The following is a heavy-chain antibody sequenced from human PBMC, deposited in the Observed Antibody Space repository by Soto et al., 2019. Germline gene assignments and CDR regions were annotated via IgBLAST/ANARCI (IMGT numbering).Heavy chain of an antibody. CDR2: IIPILGIA. J-gene: IGHJ4*02. CDR3: ARGGPSTRGEDY. CDR1: GGTFSSYT. D-gene: IGHD3-16*01. Sequence: ASVKVSCKASGGTFSSYTISWVRQAPGQGLEWMGRIIPILGIANYAQKFQGRVTITADKSTSTAYMELSSLRSEDTAVYYCARGGPSTRGEDYWGQGTLVTVSS. V-gene: IGHV1-69*02.